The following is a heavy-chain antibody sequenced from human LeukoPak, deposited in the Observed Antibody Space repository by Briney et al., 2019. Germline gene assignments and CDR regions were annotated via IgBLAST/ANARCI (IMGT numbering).Heavy chain of an antibody. V-gene: IGHV1-69*04. CDR3: AGDMGDY. Sequence: SVKVSCKASGYTFTSYYMHWVRQAPGQGLEWMGRIIPILGIANYAQKFQGRVTITADKSTSTAYMELSSLRSEDTAVYYCAGDMGDYWGQGTLVTVSS. CDR1: GYTFTSYY. D-gene: IGHD3-10*01. J-gene: IGHJ4*02. CDR2: IIPILGIA.